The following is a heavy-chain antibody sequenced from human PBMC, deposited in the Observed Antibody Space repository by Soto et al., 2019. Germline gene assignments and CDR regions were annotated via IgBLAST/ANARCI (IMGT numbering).Heavy chain of an antibody. D-gene: IGHD2-2*01. CDR3: ARGGGEYCSSTSCAEGNYGMDV. CDR1: GGTFSSYA. J-gene: IGHJ6*02. CDR2: IIPIFGTA. Sequence: ASVKVSCKASGGTFSSYAISWVRQAPGQGLEWMGGIIPIFGTANYAQKFQGRVTITADKSTSTAYMELSSPRSEDTAVHYWARGGGEYCSSTSCAEGNYGMDVWGQGTTVTVSS. V-gene: IGHV1-69*06.